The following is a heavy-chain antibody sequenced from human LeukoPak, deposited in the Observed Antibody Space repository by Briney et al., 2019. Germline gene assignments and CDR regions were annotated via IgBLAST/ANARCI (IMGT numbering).Heavy chain of an antibody. J-gene: IGHJ4*02. CDR3: ARKDIEVVPAALAY. CDR1: GYSISSGYY. Sequence: PSETLSLTCAVSGYSISSGYYWGWIRQPPGKGLEWIGSIYHSGSTYYNPSLKSRVTISVDTSKSQFSLKLSSVTAADTAVYYCARKDIEVVPAALAYWGQGPLATVSP. V-gene: IGHV4-38-2*01. CDR2: IYHSGST. D-gene: IGHD2-2*01.